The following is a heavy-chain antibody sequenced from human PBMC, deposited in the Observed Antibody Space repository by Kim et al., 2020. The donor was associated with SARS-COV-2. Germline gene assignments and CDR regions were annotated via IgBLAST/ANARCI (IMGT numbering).Heavy chain of an antibody. CDR3: ARGDTGNYYDH. CDR2: SP. J-gene: IGHJ4*02. Sequence: SPNSTPTHKSRVSVSVDTSKNEFSLKMNSVTAADTAVYYCARGDTGNYYDHWGQGSLVTVSS. D-gene: IGHD1-26*01. V-gene: IGHV4-59*09.